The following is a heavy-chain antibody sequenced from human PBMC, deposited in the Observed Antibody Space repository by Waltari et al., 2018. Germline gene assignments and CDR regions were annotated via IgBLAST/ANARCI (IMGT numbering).Heavy chain of an antibody. D-gene: IGHD1-26*01. Sequence: VQLVESGGALVQPGQSLRLSCIASGFTFGDYGVSWIRQPPGKGLEWIGEINHSGSTNYNPSLKSRVTISVDTSKNQFSLKLSSVTAADTAVYYCARGGLVYSGSYFDYWGQGTLVTVSS. CDR2: INHSGST. J-gene: IGHJ4*02. V-gene: IGHV4-34*01. CDR3: ARGGLVYSGSYFDY. CDR1: GFTFGDYG.